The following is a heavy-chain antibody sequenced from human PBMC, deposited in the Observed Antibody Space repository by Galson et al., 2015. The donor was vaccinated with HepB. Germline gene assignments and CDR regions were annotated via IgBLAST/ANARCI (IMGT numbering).Heavy chain of an antibody. D-gene: IGHD1-1*01. Sequence: QSGAEVKKHGESLRISCKGSGYTFTNYWITWVRQMPGKGLEWMGRIDPSDSYTNYSTSFPGHVTISAAKSISTAYLEWNALEPSDTAVYYCARANCGTWFDPWGQGTLVTVSS. J-gene: IGHJ5*02. V-gene: IGHV5-10-1*01. CDR3: ARANCGTWFDP. CDR2: IDPSDSYT. CDR1: GYTFTNYW.